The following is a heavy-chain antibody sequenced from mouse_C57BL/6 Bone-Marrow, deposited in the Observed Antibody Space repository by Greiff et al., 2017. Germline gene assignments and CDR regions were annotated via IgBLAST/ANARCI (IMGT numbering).Heavy chain of an antibody. CDR2: IDPSDSET. D-gene: IGHD2-1*01. CDR1: GYTFTSYW. J-gene: IGHJ2*01. V-gene: IGHV1-52*01. Sequence: QVHVKQPGAELVRPGSSVKLSCKASGYTFTSYWMHWVKQRPIQGLEWIGNIDPSDSETHYNQKFKDKATLTVDKSSSTAYMQLSSLTSEDSAVYYCARGYYGNYGDYWGQGTTLTVSS. CDR3: ARGYYGNYGDY.